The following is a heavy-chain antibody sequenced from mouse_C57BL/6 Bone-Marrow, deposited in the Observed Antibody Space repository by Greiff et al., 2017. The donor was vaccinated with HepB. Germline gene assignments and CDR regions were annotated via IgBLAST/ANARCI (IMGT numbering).Heavy chain of an antibody. CDR1: GYTFTSYW. Sequence: QVQLKQPGAELVKPGAPVKVSCKASGYTFTSYWMNWVKWRHGKGLEWIGRINPSDSDTNYNQKLKGKATLTVAKSSSTAYMQLSSLTSEDSAVYYCAIYWGFAYWGQGTLVTVSA. J-gene: IGHJ3*01. CDR2: INPSDSDT. V-gene: IGHV1-74*01. D-gene: IGHD4-1*01. CDR3: AIYWGFAY.